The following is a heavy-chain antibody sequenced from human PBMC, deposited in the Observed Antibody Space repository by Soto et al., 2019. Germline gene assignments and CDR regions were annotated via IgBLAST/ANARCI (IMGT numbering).Heavy chain of an antibody. CDR3: ATXXRTYXXFWSGYSPYNWFDP. Sequence: VKVSCKVSGYTLTELSMHWVRQAPGKGLEWMGGFDPEDGETSYAQKFQGRVTMTEDTSTDTAYMELSSLRSEDTAVYYCATXXRTYXXFWSGYSPYNWFDPWXQXTXXTVSS. D-gene: IGHD3-3*01. CDR1: GYTLTELS. V-gene: IGHV1-24*01. J-gene: IGHJ5*02. CDR2: FDPEDGET.